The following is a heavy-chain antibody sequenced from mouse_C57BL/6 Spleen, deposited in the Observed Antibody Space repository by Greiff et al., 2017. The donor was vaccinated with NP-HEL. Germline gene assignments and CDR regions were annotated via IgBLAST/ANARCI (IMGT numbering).Heavy chain of an antibody. J-gene: IGHJ4*01. D-gene: IGHD1-1*01. CDR1: GYSFTDYN. V-gene: IGHV1-39*01. Sequence: EVQLQQSGPELVKPGASVKISCKASGYSFTDYNMNWVKQSNGKSLEWIGVINPNYGTTSYNQKFKGKVTLTVDQSSSTAYMQLNSLTSEDSAVYYCARNDYYYGSSPHYYAMDYWGQGTSVTVSS. CDR3: ARNDYYYGSSPHYYAMDY. CDR2: INPNYGTT.